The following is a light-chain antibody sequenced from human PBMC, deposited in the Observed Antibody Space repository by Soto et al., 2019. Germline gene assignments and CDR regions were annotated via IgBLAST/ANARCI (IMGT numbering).Light chain of an antibody. Sequence: IVMTQSPATLSVSPGERATLSCRASQSVNIYLAWYQQKPGHAPRLLIIGASYRATGIPARLSGRGSGTEFNLAISSLQSEDFAVYFCEQYDDWLRLTFGGGTKVEIK. CDR2: GAS. V-gene: IGKV3D-15*01. CDR3: EQYDDWLRLT. CDR1: QSVNIY. J-gene: IGKJ4*01.